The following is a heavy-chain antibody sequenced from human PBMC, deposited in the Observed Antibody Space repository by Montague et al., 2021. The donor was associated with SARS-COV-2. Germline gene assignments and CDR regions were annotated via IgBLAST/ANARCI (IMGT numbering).Heavy chain of an antibody. D-gene: IGHD3-10*01. CDR1: VGSINSYY. J-gene: IGHJ4*02. CDR2: ISEIGST. V-gene: IGHV4-59*08. CDR3: ARLQGGRRLVDY. Sequence: SETLSLTCTVSVGSINSYYWGWIRQPPVKALEYIAYISEIGSTHHNPALKSRVTISVDPSRNQFYLDVNSVTAADTAVYYCARLQGGRRLVDYWGQGTLVTVP.